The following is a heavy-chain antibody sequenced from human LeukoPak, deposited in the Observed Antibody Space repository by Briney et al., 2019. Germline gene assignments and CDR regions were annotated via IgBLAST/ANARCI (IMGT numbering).Heavy chain of an antibody. CDR3: ARDPSSGYWYNWFDP. D-gene: IGHD3-22*01. CDR2: IYYSRST. CDR1: GGSISSYY. Sequence: SETLSLTCTVSGGSISSYYWSWIRQPPGKGLEWIGYIYYSRSTNYNPSLKSRVTISVDTSKDQFSLKLSSVTAADTAVYYCARDPSSGYWYNWFDPWGQGTLVTVSS. J-gene: IGHJ5*02. V-gene: IGHV4-59*01.